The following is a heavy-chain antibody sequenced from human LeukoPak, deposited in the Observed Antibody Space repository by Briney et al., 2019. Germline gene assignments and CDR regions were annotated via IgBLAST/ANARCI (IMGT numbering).Heavy chain of an antibody. CDR1: GYTLTRYG. CDR2: ISAYNGNT. Sequence: GASVKVSCKASGYTLTRYGISWVRQAPGQGLEWMGWISAYNGNTNYAQKLQGRVTMTTDTSTSTAYMELRSLRSDDTAVYYCARDEEAARPGKFRFDPWGQGTLVTVSS. CDR3: ARDEEAARPGKFRFDP. V-gene: IGHV1-18*01. J-gene: IGHJ5*02. D-gene: IGHD6-6*01.